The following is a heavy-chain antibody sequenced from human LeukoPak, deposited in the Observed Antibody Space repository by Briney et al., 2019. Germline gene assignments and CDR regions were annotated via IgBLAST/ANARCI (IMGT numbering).Heavy chain of an antibody. V-gene: IGHV4-59*08. CDR2: IYYSGST. CDR1: GGSISSYY. J-gene: IGHJ4*02. CDR3: ARRAVGSGPAFDY. Sequence: PSETLSLTYTVSGGSISSYYWSWIRQPPGKGLEWIGYIYYSGSTNYNPSLKSRVTISVDTSKNQFSLKLSSVTAADTAVYYCARRAVGSGPAFDYWGQGTLVTVSS. D-gene: IGHD6-19*01.